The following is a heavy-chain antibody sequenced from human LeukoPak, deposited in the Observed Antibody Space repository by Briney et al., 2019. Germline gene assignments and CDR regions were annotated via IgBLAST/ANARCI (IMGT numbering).Heavy chain of an antibody. J-gene: IGHJ6*02. CDR2: INHRGST. V-gene: IGHV4-31*03. CDR1: GGSISSGGYY. D-gene: IGHD4-11*01. Sequence: SQTLSLTCTVSGGSISSGGYYWSWIRQHPGKGLEWIGEINHRGSTTYNPSLKSRVTISVDTSKSQFSLKLTSLTAADTAVYYCARDRYSNSFYYYYAMDVWGQGTTVTVSS. CDR3: ARDRYSNSFYYYYAMDV.